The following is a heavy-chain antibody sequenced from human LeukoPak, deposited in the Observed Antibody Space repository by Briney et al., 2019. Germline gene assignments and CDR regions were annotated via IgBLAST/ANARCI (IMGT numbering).Heavy chain of an antibody. V-gene: IGHV1-46*01. D-gene: IGHD6-19*01. CDR3: ARLIAVAGTGHYYYGMDV. CDR2: INPSGGST. Sequence: ASVKVSCKASGYTFTSYYMHWVRQAPGQGLEWMGIINPSGGSTSYAQKFQGRVTMTRDTSTSTVYMELSSLRSDDTAVYYCARLIAVAGTGHYYYGMDVWGQGTTVTVSS. CDR1: GYTFTSYY. J-gene: IGHJ6*02.